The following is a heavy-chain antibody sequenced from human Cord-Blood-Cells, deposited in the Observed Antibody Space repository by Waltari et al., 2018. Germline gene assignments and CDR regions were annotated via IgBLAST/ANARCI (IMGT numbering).Heavy chain of an antibody. D-gene: IGHD2-15*01. J-gene: IGHJ4*02. V-gene: IGHV3-30*03. CDR1: GFTFSSYG. CDR3: AIMVAFDY. CDR2: ISYDGSNK. Sequence: QVQLVESGGGVVQPGRSLRLSCAASGFTFSSYGMHWVRQAPGKGVEWVAVISYDGSNKYYADSVKGRFTISRDNSKNTLYLQMNSLRAEDTAVYYCAIMVAFDYWGQGTLVTVSS.